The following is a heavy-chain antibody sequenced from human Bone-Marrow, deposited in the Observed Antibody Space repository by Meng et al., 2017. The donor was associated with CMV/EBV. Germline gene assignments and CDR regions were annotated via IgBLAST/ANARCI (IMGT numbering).Heavy chain of an antibody. V-gene: IGHV4-59*01. Sequence: SETLSLTCTVSGGSISSYYWSWIRQPPGKGLEWIGYIYYSGSTNYNPSLKSRVTISVDTSKNQFSLKLSSVTAADTAVYYCARLSGEAAMPFDDWGQGTRVTVSS. CDR1: GGSISSYY. CDR2: IYYSGST. CDR3: ARLSGEAAMPFDD. D-gene: IGHD2-2*01. J-gene: IGHJ4*02.